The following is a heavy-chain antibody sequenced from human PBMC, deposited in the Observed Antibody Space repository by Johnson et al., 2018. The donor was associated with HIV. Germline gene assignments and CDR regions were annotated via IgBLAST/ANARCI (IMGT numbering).Heavy chain of an antibody. CDR3: AKGIRERKGAGAFDI. CDR2: IRYDGSNT. J-gene: IGHJ3*02. Sequence: VQLVESGGGVVQPGGSLRLSCAASGFTFSDYGIHWVRQAPGKGLEWVSFIRYDGSNTYYADSVKGRFTISRDNSRNTLYLQINSLRAEDTAVYYCAKGIRERKGAGAFDIWGQGTMVTVSS. CDR1: GFTFSDYG. D-gene: IGHD3-16*01. V-gene: IGHV3-30*02.